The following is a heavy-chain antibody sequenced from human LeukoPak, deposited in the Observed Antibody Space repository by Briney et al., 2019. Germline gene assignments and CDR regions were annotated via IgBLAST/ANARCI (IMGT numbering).Heavy chain of an antibody. D-gene: IGHD1-26*01. CDR3: ARGSGSFDY. CDR1: GYAFTGYY. CDR2: INPNSGAT. J-gene: IGHJ4*02. V-gene: IGHV1-2*02. Sequence: ASVKASCKASGYAFTGYYMHWVRQAPGQGLEWMGWINPNSGATNYAQKFQGRVTMTRDTSTSTAYMELSRLRSDDTAVYYCARGSGSFDYWGQGTLVTVSS.